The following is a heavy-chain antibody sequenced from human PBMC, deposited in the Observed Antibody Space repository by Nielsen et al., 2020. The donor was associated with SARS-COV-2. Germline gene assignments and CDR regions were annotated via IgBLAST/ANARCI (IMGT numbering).Heavy chain of an antibody. CDR1: GYSFSSYW. J-gene: IGHJ3*02. V-gene: IGHV5-51*01. CDR3: GRHLSVVHKGLEI. CDR2: IYPGNSET. Sequence: GGSLRLSCKGSGYSFSSYWIAWVRQMPGKGLEWMGIIYPGNSETRYSPSFQGQVTISADKSTSTAYLQWSSLKASDTAMYYCGRHLSVVHKGLEIWGQGTMATVSS. D-gene: IGHD1-1*01.